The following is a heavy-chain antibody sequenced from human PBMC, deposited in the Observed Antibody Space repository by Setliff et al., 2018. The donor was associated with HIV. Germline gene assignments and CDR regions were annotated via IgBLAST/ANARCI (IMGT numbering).Heavy chain of an antibody. CDR3: ARGGGSGWYSNWFDP. V-gene: IGHV1-2*02. J-gene: IGHJ5*02. Sequence: ASVKVSCKASGYTFTGYYMHWVRQAPGQGLEWMGWINPNSGGTNYAQKFRGRVTMTRDTSISTAYMELSRLRSDDTAVYYCARGGGSGWYSNWFDPWGQGTLVTVSS. D-gene: IGHD6-19*01. CDR2: INPNSGGT. CDR1: GYTFTGYY.